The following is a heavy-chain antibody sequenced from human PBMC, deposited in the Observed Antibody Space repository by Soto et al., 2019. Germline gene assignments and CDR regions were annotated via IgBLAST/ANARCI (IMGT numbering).Heavy chain of an antibody. J-gene: IGHJ4*02. CDR3: ARGYYYDSSGYPGY. V-gene: IGHV4-30-2*05. CDR1: GGSISSGGYS. CDR2: IYHSGST. Sequence: SETLSLTCAVSGGSISSGGYSWSWIRQPPGKGLEWIGYIYHSGSTYYNPSLKSRVTISVDTSKNQFSLKLSSVTAADTAVYYCARGYYYDSSGYPGYWGQGTLVTVSS. D-gene: IGHD3-22*01.